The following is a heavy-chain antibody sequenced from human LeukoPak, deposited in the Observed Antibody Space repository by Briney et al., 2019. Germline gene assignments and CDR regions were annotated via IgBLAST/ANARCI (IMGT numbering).Heavy chain of an antibody. CDR1: GYTFTGYY. D-gene: IGHD3-22*01. CDR3: ARDSAEDYYDSSGYYQSDAFDI. J-gene: IGHJ3*02. V-gene: IGHV1-2*02. CDR2: INPNSGGT. Sequence: ASVKVSCKASGYTFTGYYMHWVRQAPGQGLEWMGWINPNSGGTNYAQKFQGRVTMTRDTSISTAYMELGRLRSDDTAVYYCARDSAEDYYDSSGYYQSDAFDIWGQGTMVTASS.